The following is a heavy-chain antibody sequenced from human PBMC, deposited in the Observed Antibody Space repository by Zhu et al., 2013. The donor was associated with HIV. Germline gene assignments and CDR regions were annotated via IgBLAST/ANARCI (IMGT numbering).Heavy chain of an antibody. CDR2: MNPNSGNT. CDR1: GYTFTSYD. CDR3: ARAHQSRSSSDYYYYGMDV. J-gene: IGHJ6*02. V-gene: IGHV1-8*01. Sequence: QVQLVQSGAEVKKPGASVKVSCKASGYTFTSYDINWVRQATGQGLEWMGWMNPNSGNTGYAQKFQGRVTMTRNTSISTAYMELSSLRSEDTAVYYCARAHQSRSSSDYYYYGMDVWGQGTTVTVSS. D-gene: IGHD6-6*01.